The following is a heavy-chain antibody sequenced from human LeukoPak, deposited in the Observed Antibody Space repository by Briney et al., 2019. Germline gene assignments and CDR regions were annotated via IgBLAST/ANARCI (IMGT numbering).Heavy chain of an antibody. CDR3: ARGIAAAGPGNYYYYYGMDV. CDR1: GYTFTSYG. CDR2: INPSGGST. V-gene: IGHV1-46*01. J-gene: IGHJ6*02. Sequence: VSVKVSCKASGYTFTSYGISWVRQAPGQGLEWMGIINPSGGSTSYAQFQGRVTMTRDTSTSTVYMELSSLRSEDTAVYYCARGIAAAGPGNYYYYYGMDVWGQGTTVTVSS. D-gene: IGHD6-13*01.